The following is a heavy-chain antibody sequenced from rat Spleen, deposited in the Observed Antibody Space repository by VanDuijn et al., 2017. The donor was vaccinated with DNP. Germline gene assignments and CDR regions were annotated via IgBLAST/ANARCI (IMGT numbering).Heavy chain of an antibody. J-gene: IGHJ4*01. CDR1: GFSLTSYG. CDR3: ARNYGLMDA. CDR2: ISSGGST. V-gene: IGHV2S8*01. Sequence: QVQLKESGPGLVQPSQTLSLTCTVSGFSLTSYGVSWVRQPPGKGLEWIATISSGGSTYYNSALKSRLSISRDTSKSQVFLKMSSLQTEDTAMYFCARNYGLMDAWGQGTSVTVSS. D-gene: IGHD1-11*01.